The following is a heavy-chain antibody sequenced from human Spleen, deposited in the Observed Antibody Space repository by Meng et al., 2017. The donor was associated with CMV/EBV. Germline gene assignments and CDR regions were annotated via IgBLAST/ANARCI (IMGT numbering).Heavy chain of an antibody. J-gene: IGHJ4*02. Sequence: SGFSLSNSGVGVGWIRQPPGKALEWLALIYWDDDKRYSPSLKNRVTITKDKSKNEVVLRVTNMDPVDTGTFYCAHGRFASGSYVFDHWGRGTLVTVSS. CDR2: IYWDDDK. D-gene: IGHD3-10*01. V-gene: IGHV2-5*02. CDR3: AHGRFASGSYVFDH. CDR1: GFSLSNSGVG.